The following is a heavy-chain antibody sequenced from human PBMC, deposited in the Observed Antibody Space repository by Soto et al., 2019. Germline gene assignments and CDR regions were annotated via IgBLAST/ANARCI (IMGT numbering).Heavy chain of an antibody. D-gene: IGHD2-2*01. J-gene: IGHJ1*01. Sequence: EVQLLESGGGLVQPGGSLRLSCAASGFTFSSYAMSWVRQAPGKGLEWVAAISGSGGSTYYADSVKGRFTISRDNSKNTLYLQVNGLRAEDKAVYYCATEWRSTSWWIGQHWGQGTMVTVSS. CDR2: ISGSGGST. CDR3: ATEWRSTSWWIGQH. V-gene: IGHV3-23*01. CDR1: GFTFSSYA.